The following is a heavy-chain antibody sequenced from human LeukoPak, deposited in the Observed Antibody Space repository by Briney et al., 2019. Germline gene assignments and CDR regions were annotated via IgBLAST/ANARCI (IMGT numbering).Heavy chain of an antibody. Sequence: GRSLRLSCAASGFIFSSYGMHWVRQAPGKGLEWVAVAYHDEWPGNSKYYVDSVKGRFTVSRDNSKNTLNLQMSSLRAEDTAVYYCATGSGYYYDHWGQGTLVTVSS. J-gene: IGHJ4*02. CDR3: ATGSGYYYDH. V-gene: IGHV3-33*01. D-gene: IGHD3-22*01. CDR1: GFIFSSYG. CDR2: AYHDEWPGNSK.